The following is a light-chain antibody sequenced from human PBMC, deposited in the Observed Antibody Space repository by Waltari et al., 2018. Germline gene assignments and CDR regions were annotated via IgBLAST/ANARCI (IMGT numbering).Light chain of an antibody. CDR2: AAS. J-gene: IGKJ4*02. CDR1: QGVSSY. Sequence: IVLTQSPATLSFSPGERIHLHCRARQGVSSYLAWYQPKPGQAPRLLIYAASNWATGIPARFRGSGSGTDFTLTISSLEPEDFAVYYCQQRNSWLARTFGGGTKVEIK. V-gene: IGKV3-11*01. CDR3: QQRNSWLART.